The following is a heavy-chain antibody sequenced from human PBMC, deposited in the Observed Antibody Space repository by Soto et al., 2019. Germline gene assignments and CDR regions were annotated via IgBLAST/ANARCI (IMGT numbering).Heavy chain of an antibody. J-gene: IGHJ6*02. Sequence: RLSCAASGFTFSDYYMSWIRQAPGKGLEWVSYISSSGSTIYYADSVKGRFTISRDNAKNSLYLQMNSLRAEDTAVYYCASGPDCTNGVCHDYYYYYGMDVWGQGTTVTVSS. V-gene: IGHV3-11*01. CDR2: ISSSGSTI. D-gene: IGHD2-8*01. CDR3: ASGPDCTNGVCHDYYYYYGMDV. CDR1: GFTFSDYY.